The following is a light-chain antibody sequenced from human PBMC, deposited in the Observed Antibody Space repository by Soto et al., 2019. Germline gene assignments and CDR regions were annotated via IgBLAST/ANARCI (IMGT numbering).Light chain of an antibody. V-gene: IGKV3-15*01. CDR3: QQYHNWPPQYT. Sequence: EIVMTQSPASLSVSPGDGATLSCRASQTVASNLAWYQQNPGQGPRLLIHGASTRAAGVPARFSGSGSGTDFKLTISSLQSEDFEVYYCQQYHNWPPQYTFGQGTKLQIK. J-gene: IGKJ2*01. CDR2: GAS. CDR1: QTVASN.